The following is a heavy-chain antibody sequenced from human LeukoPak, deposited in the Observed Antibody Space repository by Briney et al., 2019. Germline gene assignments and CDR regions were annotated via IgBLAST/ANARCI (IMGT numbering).Heavy chain of an antibody. CDR3: ARDLWYYGSGSTPDYYYYYMDV. V-gene: IGHV1-2*06. Sequence: GASVKVSCKASGYTFTRYYMHSVRQAPGQGLEWMGRINPNSGGTNYAQKFQARITMTRDTSISTAYMELSRLRSDDTAVYYCARDLWYYGSGSTPDYYYYYMDVWGKGTTVTVSS. J-gene: IGHJ6*03. CDR2: INPNSGGT. D-gene: IGHD3-10*01. CDR1: GYTFTRYY.